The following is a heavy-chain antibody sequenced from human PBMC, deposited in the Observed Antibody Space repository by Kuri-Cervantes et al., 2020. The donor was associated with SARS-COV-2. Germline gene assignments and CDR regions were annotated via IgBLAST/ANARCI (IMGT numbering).Heavy chain of an antibody. CDR2: ISWDGGST. J-gene: IGHJ4*02. CDR1: GFTFDDYA. V-gene: IGHV3-43D*03. Sequence: GGSLRLSCAASGFTFDDYAMHWVRQAPGKGLEWVSLISWDGGSTYYADSVKGRFTISRDNSKNSLYLQMNSLRAEDTALYYCAKDIGGGDCSGGSCYSGGPGGDWGQGTLVTVSS. D-gene: IGHD2-15*01. CDR3: AKDIGGGDCSGGSCYSGGPGGD.